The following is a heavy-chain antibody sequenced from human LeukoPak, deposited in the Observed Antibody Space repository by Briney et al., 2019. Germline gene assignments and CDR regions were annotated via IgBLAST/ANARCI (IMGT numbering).Heavy chain of an antibody. V-gene: IGHV1-18*04. D-gene: IGHD3-22*01. J-gene: IGHJ4*02. CDR1: GYTFTSYY. CDR2: ISAYNGNT. CDR3: AREVPYDSSRYYQPFDY. Sequence: GASVKVSCKASGYTFTSYYKHWVRQAPGQGLEWMGWISAYNGNTNYAQKLQGRVTMTTDTSTSTAYMELRSLRSDDTAVYYCAREVPYDSSRYYQPFDYWGQGTLVTVSS.